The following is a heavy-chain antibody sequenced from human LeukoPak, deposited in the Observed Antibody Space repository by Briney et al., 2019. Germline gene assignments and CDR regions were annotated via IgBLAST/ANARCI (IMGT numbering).Heavy chain of an antibody. V-gene: IGHV3-21*01. CDR2: ISSSSSYI. Sequence: GGSLRLSCAASGFTFSSYSMNWVRKAPGKGLDWASSISSSSSYIYYADSVKGRFTISRDNAKNSLYLQMNSLRAEDTAVYYCARVGPSGYSYGHEDYWGQGTLVTVSS. D-gene: IGHD5-18*01. J-gene: IGHJ4*02. CDR1: GFTFSSYS. CDR3: ARVGPSGYSYGHEDY.